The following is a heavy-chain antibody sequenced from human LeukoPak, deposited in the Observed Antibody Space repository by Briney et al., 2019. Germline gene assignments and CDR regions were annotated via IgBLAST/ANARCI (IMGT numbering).Heavy chain of an antibody. CDR2: ISGSGGST. CDR3: EKKSGYDYDFDY. D-gene: IGHD5-12*01. J-gene: IGHJ4*02. Sequence: GGSLRLSCAASGFTFSSYVMNWVRQAPGKGLEWVSVISGSGGSTNYADSVKGRFTISRDNSKNTVYLQMNSLRADDTSVYYCEKKSGYDYDFDYWGQGTLVTVSS. CDR1: GFTFSSYV. V-gene: IGHV3-23*01.